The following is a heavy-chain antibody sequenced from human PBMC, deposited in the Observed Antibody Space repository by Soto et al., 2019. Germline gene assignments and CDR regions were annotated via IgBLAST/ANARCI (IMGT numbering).Heavy chain of an antibody. D-gene: IGHD5-12*01. CDR1: GFTVSSNY. Sequence: EVQLVESGGGLVQPGGSLRLSCAASGFTVSSNYMSWVRQAPGKGLEWVSVIYSGGSTYYADSVKGRFTISRHNSKNTVDLQLNSLRAEDTAVYYCARAKDMVATGPFDYWGQGTLVTV. CDR3: ARAKDMVATGPFDY. V-gene: IGHV3-66*01. CDR2: IYSGGST. J-gene: IGHJ4*02.